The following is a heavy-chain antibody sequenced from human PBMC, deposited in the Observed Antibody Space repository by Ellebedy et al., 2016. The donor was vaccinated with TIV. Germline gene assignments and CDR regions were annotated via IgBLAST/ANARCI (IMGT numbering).Heavy chain of an antibody. V-gene: IGHV5-51*01. D-gene: IGHD4-23*01. CDR3: ATYNGGNESFGL. Sequence: PGGSLRLSCKGSGYSFTNYWIGWVSQMPGKGLEWMVIIYPGDFNTRYSPSFQGQITISADKSISTAYLQWNSLRSSDTAIYYCATYNGGNESFGLWGQGTLVTVSS. J-gene: IGHJ4*02. CDR1: GYSFTNYW. CDR2: IYPGDFNT.